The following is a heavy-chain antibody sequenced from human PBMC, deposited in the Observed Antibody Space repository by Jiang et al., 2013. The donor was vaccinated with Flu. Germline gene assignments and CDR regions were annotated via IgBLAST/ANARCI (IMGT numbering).Heavy chain of an antibody. CDR3: ARAQKYSGFELPYFDF. Sequence: GPGLVKPSETLSLTCTVSGGSISSTSYYWVWIRQPPGKGLEWIGSIYDSGSTYYTPSLKSRVTMSVDTSKNQFSLRLSSVTAADTAVYYCARAQKYSGFELPYFDFWGQGTLVTVSS. D-gene: IGHD5-12*01. CDR1: GGSISSTSYY. J-gene: IGHJ4*02. V-gene: IGHV4-39*07. CDR2: IYDSGST.